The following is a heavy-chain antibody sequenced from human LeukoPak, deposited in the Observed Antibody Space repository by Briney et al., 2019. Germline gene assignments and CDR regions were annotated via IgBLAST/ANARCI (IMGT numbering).Heavy chain of an antibody. CDR3: ASQPGIAAAGANWFDP. CDR2: ISSSSSYI. CDR1: GFTFSSYR. J-gene: IGHJ5*02. V-gene: IGHV3-21*01. D-gene: IGHD6-13*01. Sequence: GGSLRLSCAASGFTFSSYRMNWVRQAPGKGLEWVSSISSSSSYIYYADSVKGRFTISRDNAKNSLYLQMSSLRAEDTAVYYCASQPGIAAAGANWFDPWGQGTLVTVSS.